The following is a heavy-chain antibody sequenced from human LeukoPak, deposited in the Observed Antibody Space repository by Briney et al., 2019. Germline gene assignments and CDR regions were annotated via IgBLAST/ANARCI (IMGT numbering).Heavy chain of an antibody. D-gene: IGHD5/OR15-5a*01. V-gene: IGHV4-4*07. J-gene: IGHJ4*02. Sequence: PSETLSLTCTVAGGSITGYYWTWIRQAAGKGLEWIGRIYPTGDTHYNPSLKSRVTMSLDTSKSQFSLKMNSVTAADTAVYFCAREGSSQPHDYWGQGTLVTVSS. CDR1: GGSITGYY. CDR3: AREGSSQPHDY. CDR2: IYPTGDT.